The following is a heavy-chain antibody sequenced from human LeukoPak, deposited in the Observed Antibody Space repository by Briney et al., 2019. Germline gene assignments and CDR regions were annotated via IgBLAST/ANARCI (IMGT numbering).Heavy chain of an antibody. V-gene: IGHV4-39*07. CDR3: ARGIGYSRIWRSENWFDP. Sequence: PSETLSLTCTVSGGSISNSDYYWDWIRQPPGKGLEWIGSINYRGSTYYHPSLESRVSISVDTTKNHFSLKLSSVTAADTAVYYCARGIGYSRIWRSENWFDPWGQGTLVTVSS. CDR2: INYRGST. D-gene: IGHD5-18*01. J-gene: IGHJ5*02. CDR1: GGSISNSDYY.